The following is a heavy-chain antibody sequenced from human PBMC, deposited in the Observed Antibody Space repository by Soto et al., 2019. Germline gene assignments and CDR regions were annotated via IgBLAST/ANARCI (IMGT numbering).Heavy chain of an antibody. Sequence: GGSLRHSCAVSGFTFSSYAMSWFRQAPGQGLEWVSAISGSGGSTYYADSVKGRFTISRDNSKNTLYLQMNSLRAEDTTVYYCAKDPVLLWFGELPNDAFDIWGQGTMVTVSS. J-gene: IGHJ3*02. CDR2: ISGSGGST. CDR3: AKDPVLLWFGELPNDAFDI. CDR1: GFTFSSYA. V-gene: IGHV3-23*01. D-gene: IGHD3-10*01.